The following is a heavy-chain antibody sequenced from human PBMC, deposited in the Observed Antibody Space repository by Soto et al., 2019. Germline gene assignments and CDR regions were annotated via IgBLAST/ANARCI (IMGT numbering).Heavy chain of an antibody. CDR1: GVSIHNSHSF. J-gene: IGHJ5*01. V-gene: IGHV4-39*02. CDR2: VYYSGGA. CDR3: GRVVEGATRHTDFDS. D-gene: IGHD2-15*01. Sequence: QLQLQESGPGLVKPSETLSLTCAVSGVSIHNSHSFWGWIRQSPGKGLEFIGSVYYSGGAYYNPSLKSRFTISADTSKNHFSLRVNSVTAADTAVYYCGRVVEGATRHTDFDSWGQGTLVTVSS.